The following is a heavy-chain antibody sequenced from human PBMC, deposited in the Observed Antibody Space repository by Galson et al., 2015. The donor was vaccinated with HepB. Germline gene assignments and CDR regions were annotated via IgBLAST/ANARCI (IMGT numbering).Heavy chain of an antibody. CDR2: IYPGDSDS. V-gene: IGHV5-51*01. CDR1: GYSFANYW. Sequence: QSGAEVKKPGESLKISCKGSGYSFANYWVGWVRQMPGKGLEWMGIIYPGDSDSRYSPSFQGQVTISADKSISTIYLQWSSLKGSDSAVYYCARLGYCTGGTCQNWFDPWGQGTLVTVSS. J-gene: IGHJ5*02. CDR3: ARLGYCTGGTCQNWFDP. D-gene: IGHD2-15*01.